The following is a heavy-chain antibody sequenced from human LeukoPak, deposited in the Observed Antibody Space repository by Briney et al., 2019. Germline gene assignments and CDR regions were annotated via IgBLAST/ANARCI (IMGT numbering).Heavy chain of an antibody. CDR2: IKQDGSEK. V-gene: IGHV3-7*01. CDR1: GFTFSNYW. CDR3: ARDLGIAAVSYYFEY. Sequence: GGSLRLSCAASGFTFSNYWMSWVRQAPGKGLEWVASIKQDGSEKYYVDSVKGRFTISRDNAKNSLYLQMNSLRAEDTAVYYCARDLGIAAVSYYFEYWGQGTLVTVSS. J-gene: IGHJ4*02. D-gene: IGHD6-13*01.